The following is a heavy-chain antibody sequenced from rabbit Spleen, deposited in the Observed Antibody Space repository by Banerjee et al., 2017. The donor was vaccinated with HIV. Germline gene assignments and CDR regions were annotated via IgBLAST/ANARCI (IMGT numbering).Heavy chain of an antibody. CDR2: IDAGSGVNT. Sequence: QEQLEESGGGLVKPGGTLTLTCKASGIDFSSDYYMCWVRQAPGKGLEWIACIDAGSGVNTYYANWGKGRFTISKTSSTTVTLQMTSLTVADTTTYFCARTDNGDSSYLTLWGQGTLVTVS. CDR3: ARTDNGDSSYLTL. J-gene: IGHJ4*01. D-gene: IGHD8-1*01. CDR1: GIDFSSDYY. V-gene: IGHV1S45*01.